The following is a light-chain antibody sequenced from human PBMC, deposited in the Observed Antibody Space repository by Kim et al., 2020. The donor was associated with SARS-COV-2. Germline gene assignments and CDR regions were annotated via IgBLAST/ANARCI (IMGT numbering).Light chain of an antibody. J-gene: IGKJ4*01. CDR1: QSVSSN. Sequence: EIVMTQSPATLSVSPGERATLSCRASQSVSSNLAWYQQKLGQAPRLLIYSASTRATGIPARFSGSGSGTEFTLTISSLQSEDFAVYYCQQYNNWPPLTFGGGTKVDIK. CDR2: SAS. CDR3: QQYNNWPPLT. V-gene: IGKV3-15*01.